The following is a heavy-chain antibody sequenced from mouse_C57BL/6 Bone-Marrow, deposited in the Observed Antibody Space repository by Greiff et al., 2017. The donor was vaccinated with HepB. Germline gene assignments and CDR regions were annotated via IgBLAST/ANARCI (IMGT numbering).Heavy chain of an antibody. CDR3: AVYGNYDY. CDR2: IYPGDGDT. D-gene: IGHD2-1*01. J-gene: IGHJ2*01. CDR1: GYAFSSSW. Sequence: VKLVESGPELMKPGASVKISCKASGYAFSSSWMNWVKQRPGKGLEWIGRIYPGDGDTNYNGKFKGKATLTADNSSSTAYMQLSSLTSEDSAVYFCAVYGNYDYWGQGTTLTVSS. V-gene: IGHV1-82*01.